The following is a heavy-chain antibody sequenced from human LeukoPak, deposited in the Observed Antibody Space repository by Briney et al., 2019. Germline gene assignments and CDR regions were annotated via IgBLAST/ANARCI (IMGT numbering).Heavy chain of an antibody. J-gene: IGHJ4*02. CDR2: ISYDGSNK. CDR3: AKVGRGVTTFWADY. Sequence: GGSLRLSCAASGFTFSSYGMHWIRQAPGKGLEWLAVISYDGSNKYYADSVKGRFTISRDNSKNTLYLQMNSLRAEDTAVYYCAKVGRGVTTFWADYWGQGTLVTVSS. CDR1: GFTFSSYG. D-gene: IGHD3-16*01. V-gene: IGHV3-30*18.